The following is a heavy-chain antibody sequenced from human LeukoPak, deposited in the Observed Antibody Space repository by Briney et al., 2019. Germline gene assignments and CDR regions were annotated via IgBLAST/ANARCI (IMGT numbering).Heavy chain of an antibody. Sequence: SETLSLTCTVSGGSVSSSDYYWGWIRQPPGKGLEWIGSIYYSGSTYYKPSLKSRVTISLDTPKKQFSLKLSSVTAADTAVYYCAKDRQSRPVWGSYRSPLDYWGQGTLVTVSS. CDR2: IYYSGST. V-gene: IGHV4-39*02. J-gene: IGHJ4*02. D-gene: IGHD3-16*02. CDR3: AKDRQSRPVWGSYRSPLDY. CDR1: GGSVSSSDYY.